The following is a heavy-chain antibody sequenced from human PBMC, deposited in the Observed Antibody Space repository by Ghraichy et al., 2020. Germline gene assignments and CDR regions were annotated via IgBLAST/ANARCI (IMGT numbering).Heavy chain of an antibody. V-gene: IGHV5-51*01. J-gene: IGHJ5*02. D-gene: IGHD6-19*01. CDR2: IYPGDSDT. CDR3: ARRDIAVAGTESTGGFDP. CDR1: GYSFTSYW. Sequence: GESLNISCKGSGYSFTSYWIGWVRQMPGKGLEWMGIIYPGDSDTRYSPSFQGQVTISADKSISTAYLQWSSLKASDTAMYYCARRDIAVAGTESTGGFDPWGQGTLVTVSS.